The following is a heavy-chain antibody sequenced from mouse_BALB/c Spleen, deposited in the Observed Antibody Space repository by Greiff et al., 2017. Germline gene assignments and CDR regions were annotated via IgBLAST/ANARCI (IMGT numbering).Heavy chain of an antibody. CDR2: SRNKANDYTT. Sequence: DVMLVESGGGLVQPGGSLRLSCATSGFTFSDFYMEWVRQPPGKRLEWIAASRNKANDYTTEYSASVKGRFIVSRDTSQSILYLQMNALRAEDTAIYYCARDAGYYGSSYWYFDVWGAGTTVTVSS. CDR1: GFTFSDFY. CDR3: ARDAGYYGSSYWYFDV. D-gene: IGHD1-1*01. V-gene: IGHV7-1*02. J-gene: IGHJ1*01.